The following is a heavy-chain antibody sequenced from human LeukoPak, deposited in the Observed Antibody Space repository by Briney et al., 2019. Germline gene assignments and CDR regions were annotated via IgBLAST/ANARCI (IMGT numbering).Heavy chain of an antibody. CDR2: ISYDGSNK. D-gene: IGHD4-23*01. CDR1: GFTFSSYG. J-gene: IGHJ4*02. Sequence: GGSLRLSCAASGFTFSSYGMHWVRQAPGKGLEWVAVISYDGSNKYYADSVKGRFTISRDNSKNTLYLQMNSLKTEDTAVYYRTTDYGGPKYWGQGTLVTVSS. V-gene: IGHV3-30*03. CDR3: TTDYGGPKY.